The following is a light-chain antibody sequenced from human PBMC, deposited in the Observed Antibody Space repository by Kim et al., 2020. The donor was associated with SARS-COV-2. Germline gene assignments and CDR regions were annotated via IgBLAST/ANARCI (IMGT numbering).Light chain of an antibody. Sequence: SVGDRVTITCRASQSVSNWLAWYQQKSGKAPKLLIYKASTSESGVPSRFSGSGSETEFTLTISSLQPDDFATYYCQQYNSFSPWTFGQGTKVDIK. CDR3: QQYNSFSPWT. V-gene: IGKV1-5*03. CDR1: QSVSNW. CDR2: KAS. J-gene: IGKJ1*01.